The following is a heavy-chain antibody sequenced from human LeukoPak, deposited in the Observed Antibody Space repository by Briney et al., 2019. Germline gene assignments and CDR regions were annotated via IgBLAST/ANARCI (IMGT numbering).Heavy chain of an antibody. D-gene: IGHD3-3*01. CDR1: GFTFSSYW. J-gene: IGHJ4*02. CDR2: IKQDASEK. Sequence: GGSLRLSCAASGFTFSSYWMSWVRQAPGKGLEWVANIKQDASEKYYVDSVKGRFTISRDNAKNSLYLQMNSLRVEDTAVYYCARATDFWSGYYYYWGQGTLVTVSS. CDR3: ARATDFWSGYYYY. V-gene: IGHV3-7*01.